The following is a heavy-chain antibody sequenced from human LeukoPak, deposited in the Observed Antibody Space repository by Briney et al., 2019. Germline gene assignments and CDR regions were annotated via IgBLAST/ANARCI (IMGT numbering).Heavy chain of an antibody. CDR2: ITSSNYM. V-gene: IGHV3-69-1*01. CDR3: VRDGFYSDSSGYPFGY. Sequence: GGSLRLSCAASGFTFSTYSMSWVRLPPRKGLEWVSCITSSNYMYYADSVKGRFTISRDNAKNSLYLQMNSLRAEDTAVYYCVRDGFYSDSSGYPFGYWGQGTLVTVSS. D-gene: IGHD3-22*01. CDR1: GFTFSTYS. J-gene: IGHJ4*02.